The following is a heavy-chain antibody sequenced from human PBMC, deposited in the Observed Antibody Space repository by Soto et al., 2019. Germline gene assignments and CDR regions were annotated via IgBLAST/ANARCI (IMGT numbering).Heavy chain of an antibody. D-gene: IGHD3-22*01. Sequence: QVQLVQSGAEVKKPGSSVKVSCKASGGTFNKYAIDWVRQAPGQGLEWMGGIIPLFGTANYAQKFQGRVTSTADEATSTAYMELSSLRSEDTAVYYCARQFDYDTSGYYYAYWGQGTLVTVSS. J-gene: IGHJ4*02. V-gene: IGHV1-69*01. CDR3: ARQFDYDTSGYYYAY. CDR2: IIPLFGTA. CDR1: GGTFNKYA.